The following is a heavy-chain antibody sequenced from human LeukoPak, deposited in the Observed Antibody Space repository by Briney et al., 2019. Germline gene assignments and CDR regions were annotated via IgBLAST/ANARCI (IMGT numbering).Heavy chain of an antibody. CDR2: ISSSGTIV. D-gene: IGHD6-19*01. V-gene: IGHV3-48*03. CDR3: ARGGSSGWYQHAAFDI. CDR1: GFTFSSYE. Sequence: GGSLRLSCAASGFTFSSYEMNWVRQAPGKGLEWVSYISSSGTIVYYADSVRGRFTISRDNAKNSLYLQMNSLRVDDTAIYYCARGGSSGWYQHAAFDIWGQGTMVTVSS. J-gene: IGHJ3*02.